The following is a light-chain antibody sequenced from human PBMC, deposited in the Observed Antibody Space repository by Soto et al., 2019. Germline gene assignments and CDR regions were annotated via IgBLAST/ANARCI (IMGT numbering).Light chain of an antibody. CDR1: QSISTY. CDR2: RAS. CDR3: QQSFRTPST. V-gene: IGKV1-39*01. J-gene: IGKJ5*01. Sequence: DIQMTQSPSSLSESVGDRVSITCRASQSISTYVNWYQQKPGTAPNLLIYRASTLESGVPSRFSGSGSGTDFTLTISSLQPADFSTYYCQQSFRTPSTFGQGTRLDIK.